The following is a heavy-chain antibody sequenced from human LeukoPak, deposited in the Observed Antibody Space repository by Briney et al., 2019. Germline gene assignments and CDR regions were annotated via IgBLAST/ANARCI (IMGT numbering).Heavy chain of an antibody. CDR1: GFDFSSNW. Sequence: GGSLRLSCAASGFDFSSNWMHWVRHAPGQGLVWVSRIKGDGISTNYADSVKGRFTISRDNSKNTLYLQMNSLRAEDTAVYYCARESGYDSGFDYWGQGTLVTVSS. D-gene: IGHD5-12*01. CDR2: IKGDGIST. J-gene: IGHJ4*02. V-gene: IGHV3-74*01. CDR3: ARESGYDSGFDY.